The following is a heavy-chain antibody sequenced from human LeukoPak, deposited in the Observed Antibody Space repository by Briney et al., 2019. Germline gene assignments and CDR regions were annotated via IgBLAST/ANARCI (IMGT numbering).Heavy chain of an antibody. J-gene: IGHJ4*02. Sequence: GRSLRLSCAASGFTFSSYAMHWVRQAPGKGLVWVSRINSDGSSTSYADSVKGRFTISRDNAKNTLYLQMNSLRAEDTAVYYCARPSAAGPLFDYWGQGTLVTVSS. V-gene: IGHV3-74*01. D-gene: IGHD6-13*01. CDR2: INSDGSST. CDR1: GFTFSSYA. CDR3: ARPSAAGPLFDY.